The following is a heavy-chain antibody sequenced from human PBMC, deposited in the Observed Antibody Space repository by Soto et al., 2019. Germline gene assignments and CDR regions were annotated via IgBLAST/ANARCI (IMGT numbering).Heavy chain of an antibody. CDR1: GGSFSGYF. CDR3: ARRRLWTPWPFDY. J-gene: IGHJ4*02. D-gene: IGHD5-18*01. V-gene: IGHV4-34*01. Sequence: QVQLQQWGAGLLKPSETLSLTCAVYGGSFSGYFWSWIRQPPGKGLEWIGEINHSGSTNYNPSLKSRVTISVDTSKNQFSLKLSSVTAADTAVYYCARRRLWTPWPFDYWGQGTLVTVSS. CDR2: INHSGST.